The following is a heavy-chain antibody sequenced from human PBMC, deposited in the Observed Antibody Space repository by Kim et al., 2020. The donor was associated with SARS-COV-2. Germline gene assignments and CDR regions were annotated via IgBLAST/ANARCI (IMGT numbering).Heavy chain of an antibody. J-gene: IGHJ4*02. D-gene: IGHD3-16*02. CDR2: SNK. CDR3: ATLGYPFDY. Sequence: SNKNYEYSVHGRFTLSRDNSKNTLYLQMNSLRAEETAVYYCATLGYPFDYWGQGTLVTVSS. V-gene: IGHV3-33*01.